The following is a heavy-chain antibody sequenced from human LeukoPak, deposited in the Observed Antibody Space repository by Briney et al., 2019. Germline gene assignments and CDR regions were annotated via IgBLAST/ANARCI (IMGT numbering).Heavy chain of an antibody. CDR3: AKDKSAMVRGVGDAFDI. D-gene: IGHD3-10*01. Sequence: GGSLRLSCAASGFTFDDYAMYWVRQAPGKGLEWVSGISWNSGTTGYADSVKGRFTISRDNAKNSLYLQMNSLRAEDTALYYCAKDKSAMVRGVGDAFDIWGQGTMVTVSS. J-gene: IGHJ3*02. CDR2: ISWNSGTT. CDR1: GFTFDDYA. V-gene: IGHV3-9*01.